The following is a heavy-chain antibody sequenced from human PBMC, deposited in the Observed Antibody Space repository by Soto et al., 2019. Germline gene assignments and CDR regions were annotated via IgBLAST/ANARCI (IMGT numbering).Heavy chain of an antibody. Sequence: GETLKISCKGSGYSFAGYWITWVRQKPGKGLEWMGRIDPSDSQTYYSPSFRGHVTISVDKSISTAYLQWSSLKASDTAMYYCARSIPDYDFPNDYWGQGTLVTVSS. D-gene: IGHD3-3*01. V-gene: IGHV5-10-1*01. J-gene: IGHJ4*02. CDR3: ARSIPDYDFPNDY. CDR2: IDPSDSQT. CDR1: GYSFAGYW.